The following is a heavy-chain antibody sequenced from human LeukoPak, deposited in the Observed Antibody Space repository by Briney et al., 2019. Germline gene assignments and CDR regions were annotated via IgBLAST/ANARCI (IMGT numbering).Heavy chain of an antibody. D-gene: IGHD3-9*01. J-gene: IGHJ6*02. CDR1: GFTFSSYA. CDR2: ISYDGSNK. Sequence: GGSLRLSCAASGFTFSSYAMHWVRQAPGKELEWVAVISYDGSNKYYADSVKGRFTISRDNSKNTLYLQMNSLRAEDTAVYYCARDTLYYDILTGYRYYYYGMDVWGQGTTVTVSS. CDR3: ARDTLYYDILTGYRYYYYGMDV. V-gene: IGHV3-30-3*01.